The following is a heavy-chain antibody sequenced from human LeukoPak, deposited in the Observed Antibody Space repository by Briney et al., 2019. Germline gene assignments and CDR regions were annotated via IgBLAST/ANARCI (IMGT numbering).Heavy chain of an antibody. J-gene: IGHJ4*02. CDR2: IYHSGST. D-gene: IGHD3-10*01. Sequence: PSQTLSLTCAVSGGSISSGGYSWSWIRQPPGKGLEWIGYIYHSGSTYYNPSLKSRVTISVDRSKNQFSLKLSSVTAADTAVYYCAREARGSGYFDYWGQGTLVTVSS. CDR1: GGSISSGGYS. CDR3: AREARGSGYFDY. V-gene: IGHV4-30-2*01.